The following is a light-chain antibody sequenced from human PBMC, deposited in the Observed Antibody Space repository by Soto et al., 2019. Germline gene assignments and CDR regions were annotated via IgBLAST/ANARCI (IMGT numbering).Light chain of an antibody. V-gene: IGLV1-40*01. CDR3: QSYDRGLTGSV. J-gene: IGLJ2*01. Sequence: QSVLTQPPSVSGAPGQTVTISCTGSSSNIGAGYDVHWYQRLPGTAPKLLIFDNTNRPSGIPHRFSGSKSVTSASLAITGLQADDEADYYCQSYDRGLTGSVFGGGTKLTVL. CDR1: SSNIGAGYD. CDR2: DNT.